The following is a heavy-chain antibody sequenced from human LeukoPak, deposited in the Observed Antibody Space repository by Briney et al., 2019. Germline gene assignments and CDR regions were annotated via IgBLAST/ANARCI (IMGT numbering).Heavy chain of an antibody. CDR1: GGSISSGDYY. D-gene: IGHD1-26*01. Sequence: SETLSLTCTVSGGSISSGDYYWSWIRQPPGKGLEWIGYIYYSGRTYDNPSPKSRVTISVNTSKNQFSLKLRSVTAADTAVYYCARAPVRSTGSCDVDFDYWGQGTLVTVSS. J-gene: IGHJ4*02. CDR3: ARAPVRSTGSCDVDFDY. V-gene: IGHV4-30-4*01. CDR2: IYYSGRT.